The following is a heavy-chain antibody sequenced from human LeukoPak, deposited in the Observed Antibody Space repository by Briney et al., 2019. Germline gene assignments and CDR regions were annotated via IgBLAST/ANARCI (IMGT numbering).Heavy chain of an antibody. CDR2: IYHSGST. CDR1: GYSISSGYY. D-gene: IGHD2-2*01. J-gene: IGHJ5*02. V-gene: IGHV4-38-2*02. CDR3: ARAEESTSANWFDP. Sequence: SETLSLTCTVSGYSISSGYYWGWIRQPPGKGLEWIGSIYHSGSTYYNPSLKSRVTISVDTSKNQFSLKLSSVTAADTAVYYCARAEESTSANWFDPWGQGTLVTVSS.